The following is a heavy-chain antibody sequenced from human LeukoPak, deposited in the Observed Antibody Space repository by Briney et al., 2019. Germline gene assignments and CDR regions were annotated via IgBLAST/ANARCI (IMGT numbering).Heavy chain of an antibody. CDR2: NYWNDDK. Sequence: ESGPTLVKPTQTLTLTCTFSGFSLSTSGVAVGWIRQPPGKALEWLALNYWNDDKRYSPSLKSRLTITKDTSKYRVVLTMTNMDLVDTATYYCAHSLYDSSGYYYFDYWGQGTLVTVSS. V-gene: IGHV2-5*01. J-gene: IGHJ4*02. CDR1: GFSLSTSGVA. D-gene: IGHD3-22*01. CDR3: AHSLYDSSGYYYFDY.